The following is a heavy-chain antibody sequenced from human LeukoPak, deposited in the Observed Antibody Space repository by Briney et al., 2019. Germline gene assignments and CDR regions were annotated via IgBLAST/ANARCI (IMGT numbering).Heavy chain of an antibody. Sequence: PGGSLRLSCAASGFAFSSFPMHWVRQAPGKGLEWVAVISYDGSNKYYADSVKGRFTTSRDNSKNTLYLQMNSLRAEDTAVYYCAKDERPMIVVVTLDYWGQGTLVTVSS. D-gene: IGHD3-22*01. CDR2: ISYDGSNK. J-gene: IGHJ4*02. V-gene: IGHV3-30*04. CDR3: AKDERPMIVVVTLDY. CDR1: GFAFSSFP.